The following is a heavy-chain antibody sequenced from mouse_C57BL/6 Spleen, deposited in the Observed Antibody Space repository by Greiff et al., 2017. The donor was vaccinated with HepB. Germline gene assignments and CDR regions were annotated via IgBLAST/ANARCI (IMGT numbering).Heavy chain of an antibody. CDR3: ARDHYGSSSAWFAY. CDR1: GFTFSSYA. J-gene: IGHJ3*01. CDR2: ISDGGSYT. D-gene: IGHD1-1*01. Sequence: EVKLMESGGGLVKPGGSLKLSCAASGFTFSSYAMSWVRQTPEKRLEWVATISDGGSYTYYPDNVKGRFTISRDNAKNNLYLQMSHLKSEDTAMYYCARDHYGSSSAWFAYWGQGTLVTVSA. V-gene: IGHV5-4*01.